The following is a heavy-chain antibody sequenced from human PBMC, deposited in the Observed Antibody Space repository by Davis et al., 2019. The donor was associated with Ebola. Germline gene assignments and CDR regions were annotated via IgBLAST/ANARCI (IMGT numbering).Heavy chain of an antibody. CDR3: ARDSRWLVPGTYYYYGMDV. V-gene: IGHV4-4*02. Sequence: SETLSLTCAVSGGSISSSNWWSWVRQPPGKGLEWIGEIYHSGSTNYNPSLKSRVTISVDKSKNQFSLKLSSVTAADTAVYYCARDSRWLVPGTYYYYGMDVWGQGTTVTVSS. CDR2: IYHSGST. J-gene: IGHJ6*02. CDR1: GGSISSSNW. D-gene: IGHD6-19*01.